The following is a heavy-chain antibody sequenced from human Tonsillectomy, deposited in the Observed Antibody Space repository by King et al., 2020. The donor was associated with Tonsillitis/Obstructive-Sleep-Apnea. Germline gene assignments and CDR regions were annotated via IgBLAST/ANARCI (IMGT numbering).Heavy chain of an antibody. CDR3: NTDGLHD. J-gene: IGHJ4*02. Sequence: QLVQSGGGLVNPGGSLRLSCAASGFTFSNAWMSWVRQAPGKVLEWVGRIKSKTEGGTTDYVAPVKGRFIISRDDSKNTVYLQMNSLKTEDTAVYYCNTDGLHDWGQGTLVTVSS. CDR2: IKSKTEGGTT. D-gene: IGHD3/OR15-3a*01. V-gene: IGHV3-15*01. CDR1: GFTFSNAW.